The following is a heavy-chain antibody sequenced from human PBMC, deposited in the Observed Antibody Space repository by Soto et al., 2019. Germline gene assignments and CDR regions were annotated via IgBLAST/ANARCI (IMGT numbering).Heavy chain of an antibody. CDR3: ARPLVAPVAGPYYYGMDV. Sequence: QIQLVESGGGVVQPGRSLRLSCAASGFTFNTYGFNWVRQAPGKGLERVAVIWYDGNTKYYADSVKGRFTISRDNLKNTLYLQMNSLTAEDTAVYSCARPLVAPVAGPYYYGMDVWGQGTTVTVSS. CDR2: IWYDGNTK. D-gene: IGHD6-19*01. J-gene: IGHJ6*02. V-gene: IGHV3-33*01. CDR1: GFTFNTYG.